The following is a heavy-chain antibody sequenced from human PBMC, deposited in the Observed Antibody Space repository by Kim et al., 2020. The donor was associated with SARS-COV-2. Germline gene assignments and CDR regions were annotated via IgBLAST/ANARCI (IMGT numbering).Heavy chain of an antibody. CDR1: GFSFSSYW. V-gene: IGHV3-7*01. Sequence: GGSLRLSCAASGFSFSSYWIAWVRQAPGKGREWVANLNENGSTDGCVDSVKGRFTVSRDNAENSVHLQMNSLRADDTAVYYCSKWRGGQSIFDYWGQGSLVTVSS. D-gene: IGHD3-10*01. CDR3: SKWRGGQSIFDY. CDR2: LNENGSTD. J-gene: IGHJ4*02.